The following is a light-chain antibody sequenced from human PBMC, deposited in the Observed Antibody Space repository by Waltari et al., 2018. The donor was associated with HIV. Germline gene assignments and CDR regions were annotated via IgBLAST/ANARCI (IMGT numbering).Light chain of an antibody. CDR2: HDE. V-gene: IGLV1-36*01. Sequence: QSVLTQPPSVSGAPRQRVTISCSGTKSNVGSNAVNWYHQVPGEAPKLLIYHDELRPSGVSDRFSASKSVTSASLAISGVQSEDEGNYYCVAWDDSLSGPAFGGGTKVTVL. CDR1: KSNVGSNA. J-gene: IGLJ2*01. CDR3: VAWDDSLSGPA.